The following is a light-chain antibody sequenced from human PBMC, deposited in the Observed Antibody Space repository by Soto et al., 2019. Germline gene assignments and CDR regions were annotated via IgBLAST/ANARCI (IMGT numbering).Light chain of an antibody. J-gene: IGKJ5*01. CDR2: GAS. V-gene: IGKV3D-20*02. CDR3: QQRSNLPPIS. Sequence: EIVLTQSPGTLSLSTGERATLSCRASQSVSSSYLAWYQQKPGQAPRLLIYGASSRATGIPDRFSGSGSGTDFTLTISRLEPEDFAVYYCQQRSNLPPISFGQGARLEIK. CDR1: QSVSSSY.